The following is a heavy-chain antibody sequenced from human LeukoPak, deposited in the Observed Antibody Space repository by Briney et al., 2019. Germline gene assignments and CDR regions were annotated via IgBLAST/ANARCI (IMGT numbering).Heavy chain of an antibody. V-gene: IGHV3-15*01. CDR2: IKSKVDGGTT. J-gene: IGHJ5*02. CDR1: GFTFSNAW. D-gene: IGHD3-3*01. Sequence: GGSLRLSCAASGFTFSNAWMSWVRQAPGKGLEWVGRIKSKVDGGTTDYAAPVKGRFTISRDDSKNTVYLQMNSLKAEDTAVYYCTTDSATFGVLIANDPWGQGTLVTVSS. CDR3: TTDSATFGVLIANDP.